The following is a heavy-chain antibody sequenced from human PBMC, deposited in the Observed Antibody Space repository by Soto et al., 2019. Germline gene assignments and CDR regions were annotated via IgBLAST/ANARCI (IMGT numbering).Heavy chain of an antibody. CDR3: AREGVVVTAIPSC. D-gene: IGHD2-21*02. CDR1: GGSISSGDYY. CDR2: IYYRGRT. V-gene: IGHV4-30-4*01. Sequence: QVQLQESGPGLVKPSQTLSLTCTVSGGSISSGDYYWSWIRQPPGKSLEWIGYIYYRGRTYYNPSLKSRGTISVDTSKNQFSLNVSSVTAADTAVYYGAREGVVVTAIPSCGGQGTLVTVS. J-gene: IGHJ4*02.